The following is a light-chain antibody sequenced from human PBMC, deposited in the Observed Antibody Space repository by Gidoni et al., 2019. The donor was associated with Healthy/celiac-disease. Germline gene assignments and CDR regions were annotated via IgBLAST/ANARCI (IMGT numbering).Light chain of an antibody. CDR3: QQLNSYPIT. Sequence: DIQLTQSPSFLSASVGDRVTITCRASQGISSYLAWYQQKPGKAHKLLIYAATTLQSGVPSRFSGSGSGTEFTLTISSLQTEDFATYYCQQLNSYPITFGGGTKVEIK. V-gene: IGKV1-9*01. J-gene: IGKJ4*01. CDR1: QGISSY. CDR2: AAT.